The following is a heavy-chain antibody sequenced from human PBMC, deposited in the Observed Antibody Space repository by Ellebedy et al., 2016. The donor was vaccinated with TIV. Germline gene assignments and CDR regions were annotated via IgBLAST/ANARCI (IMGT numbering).Heavy chain of an antibody. Sequence: SVKVSXXASGGTFSSYAISWVRQAPGQGLEWMGGIIPIFGTANYAQKFQGRVTITADESTSTAYMELSSLRSEDTAVYYCARDALEGRFGKFDPWGQGTLVTVSS. J-gene: IGHJ5*02. CDR2: IIPIFGTA. D-gene: IGHD3-10*01. CDR3: ARDALEGRFGKFDP. V-gene: IGHV1-69*13. CDR1: GGTFSSYA.